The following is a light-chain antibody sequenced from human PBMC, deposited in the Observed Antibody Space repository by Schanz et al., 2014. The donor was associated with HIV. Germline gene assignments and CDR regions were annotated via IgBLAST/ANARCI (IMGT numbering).Light chain of an antibody. V-gene: IGKV1-39*01. CDR2: AAS. J-gene: IGKJ5*01. CDR1: QSISDS. Sequence: DIQMTQSPSSLSASVGDTVTITCRASQSISDSLNWYQQKPGKAPNLLIFAASTLQSGVPSRFGGSGSGTDFTLTINNLQPEDSATYFCQQSYTTPLTFGPGTRLEIK. CDR3: QQSYTTPLT.